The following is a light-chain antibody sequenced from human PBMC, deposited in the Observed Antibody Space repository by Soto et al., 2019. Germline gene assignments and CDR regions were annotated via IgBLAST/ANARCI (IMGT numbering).Light chain of an antibody. CDR1: QSVSSY. CDR3: PQHTKWLPL. Sequence: IRLTHSVAAVSLNTRERATLSCRASQSVSSYLAWYQQTPGQAPRLLIYDASNRATGIPARFSGSGSGTEFTLTISSLQSEDSALYCCPQHTKWLPLFGQ. V-gene: IGKV3-11*01. CDR2: DAS. J-gene: IGKJ5*01.